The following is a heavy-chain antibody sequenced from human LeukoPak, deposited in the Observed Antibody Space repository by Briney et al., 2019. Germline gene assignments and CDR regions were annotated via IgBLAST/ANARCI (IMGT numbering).Heavy chain of an antibody. CDR2: ISYDGSNK. CDR1: GFIFSSYG. V-gene: IGHV3-30*03. CDR3: ARDFSSGWYGYGMDV. Sequence: GGSLRLSCTASGFIFSSYGMHWVRQAPGKGLEWVAVISYDGSNKYYADSVKGRFTISRDNSKNTLYLQMNSLRAEDTAVYYCARDFSSGWYGYGMDVWGQGTTVTVSS. J-gene: IGHJ6*02. D-gene: IGHD6-19*01.